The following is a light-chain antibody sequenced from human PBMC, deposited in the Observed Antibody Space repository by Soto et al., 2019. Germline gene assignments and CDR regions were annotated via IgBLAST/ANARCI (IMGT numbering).Light chain of an antibody. CDR3: QQRGT. CDR2: DAS. V-gene: IGKV1-33*01. J-gene: IGKJ2*01. CDR1: QDISNY. Sequence: DIQMTQSPSSLSASVGDRVTITCQASQDISNYLNWYQQKPGKAPKLLIYDASNLETGVPSRFSGSGSGTDFTFTISSLQPEDIATYYCQQRGTFGQGTKLEIK.